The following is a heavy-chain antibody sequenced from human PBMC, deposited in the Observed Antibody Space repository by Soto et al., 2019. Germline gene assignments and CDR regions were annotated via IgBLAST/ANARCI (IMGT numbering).Heavy chain of an antibody. J-gene: IGHJ4*02. Sequence: SETLSLTCAVYGGSFSGYYWSWIRQPPGKGLEWIGEINHSGSTNYNPSLKSRVTISVDTSKNQFSLKLSSVTAADTAVYYCARGRKGYSYGLRAQTIYYFDYWGQGTLVTVSS. V-gene: IGHV4-34*01. CDR3: ARGRKGYSYGLRAQTIYYFDY. CDR2: INHSGST. D-gene: IGHD5-18*01. CDR1: GGSFSGYY.